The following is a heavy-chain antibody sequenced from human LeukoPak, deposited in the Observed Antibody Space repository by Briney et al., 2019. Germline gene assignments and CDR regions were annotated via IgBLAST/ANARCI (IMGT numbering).Heavy chain of an antibody. CDR1: GFTFSSYA. V-gene: IGHV3-30-3*01. CDR2: ISYDGSDK. D-gene: IGHD5-18*01. CDR3: ARLRGYSYGY. Sequence: GGSLRLSCAASGFTFSSYAMHWVRQAPGKGLEWVAVISYDGSDKYYADSVKGRFTISRDNSKNTLYLQMNSLRAEDTAVYYCARLRGYSYGYWGQGNPGHRLL. J-gene: IGHJ4*02.